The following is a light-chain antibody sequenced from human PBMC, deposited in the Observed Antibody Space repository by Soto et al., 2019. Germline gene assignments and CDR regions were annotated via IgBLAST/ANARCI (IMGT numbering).Light chain of an antibody. CDR2: DAS. CDR1: QSVSSRN. V-gene: IGKV3D-15*01. Sequence: EIVLTQSPGTLSLSPGERATLSCRASQSVSSRNLAWYQQKPGQAPRLLIYDASTRATGIPARFSGSGSGTEFTLTISSLLSEDFAVYSCQQYNNWPLTFGGGTKVDIK. CDR3: QQYNNWPLT. J-gene: IGKJ4*01.